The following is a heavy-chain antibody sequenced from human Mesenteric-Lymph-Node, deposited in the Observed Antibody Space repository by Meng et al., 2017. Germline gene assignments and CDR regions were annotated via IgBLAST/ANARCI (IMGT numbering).Heavy chain of an antibody. CDR2: IRGYNGNT. J-gene: IGHJ4*02. V-gene: IGHV1-18*01. CDR3: ARDAREYYDSSGYYSDY. Sequence: ASVKVSCKASGGTFSSYTISWVRQAPGQGLEWMGWIRGYNGNTNDLKKFQGRVTMTTDTSTSTAYMELRSLRSDDTAVYYCARDAREYYDSSGYYSDYWGQGTLVTVSS. CDR1: GGTFSSYT. D-gene: IGHD3-22*01.